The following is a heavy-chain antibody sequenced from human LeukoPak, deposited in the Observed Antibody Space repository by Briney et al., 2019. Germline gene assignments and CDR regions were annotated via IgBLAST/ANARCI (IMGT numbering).Heavy chain of an antibody. CDR3: AKPTYGERYFDY. Sequence: GGSLRLSCAASGFTFSSYGMHWVRQAPGKGLEWVAVISYDGSNKYYADSVKGRFTISRDNSKNTLYLQMNSLRAEDTAVYYCAKPTYGERYFDYWGQGTLVTVSS. CDR1: GFTFSSYG. D-gene: IGHD4-17*01. J-gene: IGHJ4*02. V-gene: IGHV3-30*18. CDR2: ISYDGSNK.